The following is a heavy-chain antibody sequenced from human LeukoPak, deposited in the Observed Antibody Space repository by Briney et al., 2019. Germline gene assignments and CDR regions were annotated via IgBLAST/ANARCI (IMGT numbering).Heavy chain of an antibody. Sequence: SQTLSLTCTVSGGSISSGGYYWSWIRQHPGKGLEWIGYIYYSGSTYYNPSLKSRVTISVDTSKNQFSLKLSSVTAADTAVYYCAREAAGVAAAGIDYWGQGTLVTASS. CDR1: GGSISSGGYY. CDR2: IYYSGST. V-gene: IGHV4-31*03. CDR3: AREAAGVAAAGIDY. D-gene: IGHD6-13*01. J-gene: IGHJ4*02.